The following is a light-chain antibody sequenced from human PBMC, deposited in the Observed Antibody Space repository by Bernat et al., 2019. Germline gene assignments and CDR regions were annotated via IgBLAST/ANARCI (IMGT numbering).Light chain of an antibody. J-gene: IGKJ3*01. CDR3: QQSYSTPWS. CDR2: ATS. Sequence: DIQMTQSPSSLSASVGDRVTITCRASQDIDKYLNWHQHKPGKAPKLLIYATSNLQSGVPSRFSGSGSGTDFTLTISSVQPEDFGIYYCQQSYSTPWSFGPGARLDVK. CDR1: QDIDKY. V-gene: IGKV1-39*01.